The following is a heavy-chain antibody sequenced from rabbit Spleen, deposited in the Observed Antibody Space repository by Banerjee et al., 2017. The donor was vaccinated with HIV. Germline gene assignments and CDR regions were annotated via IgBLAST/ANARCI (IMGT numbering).Heavy chain of an antibody. V-gene: IGHV1S40*01. D-gene: IGHD2-1*01. Sequence: TLTCTASGFSFSRSDYMCWVRQAPGKGLEWIGCIGAGSGTTYYASWAKGRFTISKTSSTTVTLQMTSLTAADTATYFCVRDGAIYSYDDYTDWLDLWGQGTLVTVS. CDR2: IGAGSGTT. CDR3: VRDGAIYSYDDYTDWLDL. J-gene: IGHJ5*01. CDR1: GFSFSRSDY.